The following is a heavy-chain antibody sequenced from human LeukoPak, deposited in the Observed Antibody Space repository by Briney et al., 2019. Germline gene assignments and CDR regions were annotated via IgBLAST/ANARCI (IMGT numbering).Heavy chain of an antibody. CDR3: AREAAAGTHFFDY. CDR1: GGTFSSYA. D-gene: IGHD6-13*01. CDR2: IIPIFGIA. J-gene: IGHJ4*02. Sequence: GASVKVSCKASGGTFSSYAISWVRQAPGQGLEWMGRIIPIFGIANYAQRFQGRVTITADKSTSTAYMELSSLRSEDTAVYYCAREAAAGTHFFDYWGQGTLVTVSS. V-gene: IGHV1-69*04.